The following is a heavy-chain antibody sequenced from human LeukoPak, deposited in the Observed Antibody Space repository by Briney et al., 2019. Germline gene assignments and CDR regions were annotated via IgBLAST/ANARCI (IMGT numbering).Heavy chain of an antibody. J-gene: IGHJ6*03. Sequence: PSETLSLTCAVYGGSFSGYYWSWIRQPPGKGLEWIGEINHSGSTNYNPSLKSRVTISVDTSKNQFSLKLSSVTAADTAVYYCARGITTVTTAFQQYYMDVWGKGTTVTVSS. D-gene: IGHD4-17*01. CDR3: ARGITTVTTAFQQYYMDV. V-gene: IGHV4-34*01. CDR2: INHSGST. CDR1: GGSFSGYY.